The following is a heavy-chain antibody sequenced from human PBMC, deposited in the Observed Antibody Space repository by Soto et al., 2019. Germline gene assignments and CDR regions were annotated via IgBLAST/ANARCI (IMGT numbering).Heavy chain of an antibody. D-gene: IGHD4-17*01. V-gene: IGHV1-69*02. CDR2: IIPILGIA. Sequence: GASVKVSCKASRGTFSSYTISCVRQAPGQGLEWMGRIIPILGIANYAQKFQGRVTITADKSTSTAYMELSSLRSEDTAVYYCARGVQDYGRVVAFDIWGQGTMVTVSS. CDR1: RGTFSSYT. J-gene: IGHJ3*02. CDR3: ARGVQDYGRVVAFDI.